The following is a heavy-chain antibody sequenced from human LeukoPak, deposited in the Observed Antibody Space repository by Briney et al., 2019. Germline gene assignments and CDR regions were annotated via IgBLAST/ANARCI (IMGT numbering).Heavy chain of an antibody. J-gene: IGHJ6*02. Sequence: GGSLRLSCEASGFTFSSNVMSWVRQAPGKGLEWVSGIGGSGGNTDYADSVKGRFTISRDNSKNTLCLQMNSLRAEDTAVYYCAKGRTSYYSYAMDIWGQGTTVTVSS. CDR2: IGGSGGNT. CDR3: AKGRTSYYSYAMDI. CDR1: GFTFSSNV. V-gene: IGHV3-23*01. D-gene: IGHD1-14*01.